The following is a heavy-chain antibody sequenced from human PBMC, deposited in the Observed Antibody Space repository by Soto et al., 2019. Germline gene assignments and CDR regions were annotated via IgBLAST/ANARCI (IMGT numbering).Heavy chain of an antibody. Sequence: GGSLRLSCAASGFTFSSYSMNWVRQTPGKGLEWVSYISSTSSTIYFADSVKGRFTISRDNAKNSLYLQMNSLRDEDTAVYYCTRESSSYSWFDPWSQGTLVTVSS. CDR3: TRESSSYSWFDP. V-gene: IGHV3-48*02. J-gene: IGHJ5*02. D-gene: IGHD6-13*01. CDR2: ISSTSSTI. CDR1: GFTFSSYS.